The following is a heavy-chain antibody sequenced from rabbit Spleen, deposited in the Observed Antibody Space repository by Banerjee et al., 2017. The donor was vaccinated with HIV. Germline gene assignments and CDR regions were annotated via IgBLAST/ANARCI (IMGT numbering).Heavy chain of an antibody. V-gene: IGHV1S40*01. CDR3: ARGSATMTLVITGYYLSL. CDR1: GFSFSTSYW. J-gene: IGHJ4*01. CDR2: IETGSSRIT. Sequence: QSLEESGGDLVKPGASLRLTCTASGFSFSTSYWICWVRQAPGKGLEWIGCIETGSSRITHYASWAKGRITISKTSSTTVTLQMTSLTAADTATYFCARGSATMTLVITGYYLSLWGPGTMVTVS. D-gene: IGHD2-1*01.